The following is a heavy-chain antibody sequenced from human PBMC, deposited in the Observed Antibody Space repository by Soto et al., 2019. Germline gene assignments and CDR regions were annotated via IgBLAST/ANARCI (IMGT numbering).Heavy chain of an antibody. V-gene: IGHV5-51*01. Sequence: GESLKISCTGVGYSFTSYWIGWVRQMPGKGLEWMGIIYPGDSDTRYSPSFQGQVTISADKSITTAYLQWSSLRASDTAMYYCARGYCTTTICDPWFDPWGQGTLVTVSS. J-gene: IGHJ5*02. D-gene: IGHD2-2*01. CDR3: ARGYCTTTICDPWFDP. CDR1: GYSFTSYW. CDR2: IYPGDSDT.